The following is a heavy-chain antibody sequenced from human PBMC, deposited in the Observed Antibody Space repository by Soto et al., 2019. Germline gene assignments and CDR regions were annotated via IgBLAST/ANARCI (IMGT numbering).Heavy chain of an antibody. V-gene: IGHV3-23*01. CDR3: AKTVHEYQLLWSVDY. CDR2: ISSSGGST. CDR1: GFTFSNYA. Sequence: GGSLRLSCAASGFTFSNYAMSWVRQAPGKGLEWVSAISSSGGSTYYADSVKGRFTISRDNSKNTLYLQMNSLRAEDTAVYYCAKTVHEYQLLWSVDYWDQGTLVTVSS. J-gene: IGHJ4*02. D-gene: IGHD2-2*01.